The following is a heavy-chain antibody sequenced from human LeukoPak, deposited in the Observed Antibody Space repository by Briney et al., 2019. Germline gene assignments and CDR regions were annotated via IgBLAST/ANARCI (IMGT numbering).Heavy chain of an antibody. V-gene: IGHV4-59*08. CDR3: ARPQHDALDL. Sequence: PSETLSLTCTVSGVSIPSYYWTWVRQPPGRGLEWIGYIYYTGSTNYNPSLKSRVTISVDTSKSQFSLKLSSVTAADTAVYYCARPQHDALDLWGQGTMVTVSS. J-gene: IGHJ3*01. CDR1: GVSIPSYY. D-gene: IGHD1-1*01. CDR2: IYYTGST.